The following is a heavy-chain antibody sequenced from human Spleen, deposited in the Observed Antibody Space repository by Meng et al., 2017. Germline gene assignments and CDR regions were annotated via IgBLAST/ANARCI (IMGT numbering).Heavy chain of an antibody. CDR1: GYTFIDYF. V-gene: IGHV1-2*02. D-gene: IGHD6-13*01. CDR3: ARDEDISAAGKLFGDY. Sequence: ASVKVSCKASGYTFIDYFFIHWVRQAPGQGLEWMGWIIPNSGVTNFAQKFQGRVTMTRDTSISTAYMELSGLRSDDTAMYYCARDEDISAAGKLFGDYWGQGTLVTVSS. J-gene: IGHJ4*02. CDR2: IIPNSGVT.